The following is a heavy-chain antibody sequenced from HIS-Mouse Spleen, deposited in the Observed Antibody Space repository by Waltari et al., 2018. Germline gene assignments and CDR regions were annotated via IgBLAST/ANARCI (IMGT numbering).Heavy chain of an antibody. CDR1: GGSISSYY. V-gene: IGHV4-4*07. D-gene: IGHD3-3*01. CDR2: IYTSGSN. CDR3: ARDFHDFWSGYYGGDKKHDAFDI. J-gene: IGHJ3*02. Sequence: QVQLQESGPGLVKPSETLSLTCTVSGGSISSYYWSWIRQPAGKGLEWIGRIYTSGSNNDNPPCMGRGTRSVDTAKNQFSRKLSAVTAADTAVYYCARDFHDFWSGYYGGDKKHDAFDIWGQGTMVTVSS.